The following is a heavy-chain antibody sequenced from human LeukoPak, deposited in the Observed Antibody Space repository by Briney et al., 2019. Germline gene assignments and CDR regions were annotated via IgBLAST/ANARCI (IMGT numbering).Heavy chain of an antibody. CDR3: AREDSSGWYGGYFDY. J-gene: IGHJ4*02. CDR1: GFTFSNYA. Sequence: EGSLRLSCAASGFTFSNYAMHWVRQAPGKGLEWVAVISYDGSNKYYADSVKGRFTISRDNSKNTLYLQMNSLRAEDTAVYYCAREDSSGWYGGYFDYWGQGTLVTVSS. D-gene: IGHD6-19*01. CDR2: ISYDGSNK. V-gene: IGHV3-30-3*01.